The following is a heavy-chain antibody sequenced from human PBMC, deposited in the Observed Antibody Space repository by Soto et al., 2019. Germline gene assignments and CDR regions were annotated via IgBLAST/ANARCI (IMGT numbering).Heavy chain of an antibody. Sequence: PGGSLRLSCAASGFTFSSYAMHWVRQAPGKGLEWVAVISYDGSNKYFADSVKGRFTISRDNSKNTLYPQMNSLRAEDTAVYYCARELSYYYDSSGYYIPRSLRVGYYYYYGMDVWGQGTTVTVSS. CDR2: ISYDGSNK. J-gene: IGHJ6*02. D-gene: IGHD3-22*01. CDR1: GFTFSSYA. CDR3: ARELSYYYDSSGYYIPRSLRVGYYYYYGMDV. V-gene: IGHV3-30-3*01.